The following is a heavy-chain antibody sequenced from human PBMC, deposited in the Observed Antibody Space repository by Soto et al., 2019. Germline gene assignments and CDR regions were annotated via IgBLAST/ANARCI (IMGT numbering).Heavy chain of an antibody. CDR2: INPNSGGT. D-gene: IGHD2-2*02. J-gene: IGHJ6*02. CDR1: EYTFTGYY. V-gene: IGHV1-2*04. CDR3: ARSQVVVPADIPGVVPYYYYGMDV. Sequence: ASVKVSCKASEYTFTGYYMHWVRQAPGQGLEWMGWINPNSGGTNYAQKFQGWVTMTRDTSISTAYMELSRLRSDDTAVYYCARSQVVVPADIPGVVPYYYYGMDVWGQGTTVTVSS.